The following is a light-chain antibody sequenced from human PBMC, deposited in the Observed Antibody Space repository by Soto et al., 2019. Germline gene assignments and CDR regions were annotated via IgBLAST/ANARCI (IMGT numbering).Light chain of an antibody. V-gene: IGLV2-11*01. Sequence: QSVLTQPRSVSGSPGQSVTISCTGTSGDVGGYNYVSWYQQHPGKAPKLMIYDVSKRPSGVPDRFSGSKSGNTASLTISGRQAADEAAYYCCSYAGSYTYVVFGGGTQLTVL. CDR2: DVS. J-gene: IGLJ2*01. CDR1: SGDVGGYNY. CDR3: CSYAGSYTYVV.